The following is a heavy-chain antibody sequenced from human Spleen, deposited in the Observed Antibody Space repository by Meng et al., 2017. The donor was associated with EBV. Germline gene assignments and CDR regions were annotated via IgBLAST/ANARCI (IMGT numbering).Heavy chain of an antibody. V-gene: IGHV4-61*01. J-gene: IGHJ4*02. CDR2: IYYSGST. Sequence: HVELGAAAPGRVCPSVSPPLPCPVSGGSVSSGSYYWSWIRQPPGKGLEWIGYIYYSGSTNYNPSLKSRVTISVDTSKNQFSLKLSSVTAADTAVYYCARDISGSHDYWGQGTLVTVSS. CDR1: GGSVSSGSYY. CDR3: ARDISGSHDY. D-gene: IGHD1-26*01.